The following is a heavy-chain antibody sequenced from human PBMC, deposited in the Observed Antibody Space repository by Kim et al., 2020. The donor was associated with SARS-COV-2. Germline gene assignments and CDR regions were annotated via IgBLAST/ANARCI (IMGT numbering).Heavy chain of an antibody. Sequence: VKGRFTISRDNAKNSLYLQMNSLRAEDTAVYYCARVRLVRQLTRANYFDYWGQGTLVTVSS. CDR3: ARVRLVRQLTRANYFDY. D-gene: IGHD6-13*01. J-gene: IGHJ4*02. V-gene: IGHV3-11*06.